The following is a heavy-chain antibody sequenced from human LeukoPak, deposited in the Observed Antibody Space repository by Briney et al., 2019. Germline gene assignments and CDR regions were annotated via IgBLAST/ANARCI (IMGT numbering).Heavy chain of an antibody. CDR1: GFTVSSNY. D-gene: IGHD4-17*01. CDR2: IYSGGST. V-gene: IGHV3-66*01. Sequence: GGSLRLSCAASGFTVSSNYMSWVRQAPGKGLEWVSVIYSGGSTYYADSVKGRFTISRDNSKNTLYLQMNSLRAEDTAVYYCARDYGDSEYFQHWGQGTLVTVSS. CDR3: ARDYGDSEYFQH. J-gene: IGHJ1*01.